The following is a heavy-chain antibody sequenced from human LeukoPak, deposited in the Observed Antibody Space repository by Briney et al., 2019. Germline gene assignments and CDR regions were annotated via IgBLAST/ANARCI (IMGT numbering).Heavy chain of an antibody. Sequence: ASVKVSCKASGYTFTSYGISWVRQAPGQGLEWVGWVSAYNGNTNYAQKLQGRVTMTTDTSTSTAYMELRSLRSDDTAVYYCARAVRGSSWQYYFDYWGQGTLVTVSS. V-gene: IGHV1-18*01. CDR2: VSAYNGNT. D-gene: IGHD6-13*01. CDR3: ARAVRGSSWQYYFDY. J-gene: IGHJ4*02. CDR1: GYTFTSYG.